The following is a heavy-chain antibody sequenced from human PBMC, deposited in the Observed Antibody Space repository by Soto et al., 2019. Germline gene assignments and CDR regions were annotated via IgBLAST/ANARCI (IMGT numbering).Heavy chain of an antibody. CDR3: AKVYVSGSGSSFDY. J-gene: IGHJ4*02. V-gene: IGHV3-30*18. CDR1: GFTFSSYG. Sequence: QVQLVESGGSLVQPGRSLRLSCAASGFTFSSYGMHWVRQAPGKGLEWVAVISYDGSNKYYADSVKGRFTISRDNSKNTLYLQMNSLIAEDTAVYYCAKVYVSGSGSSFDYWGQGTLVTVSS. D-gene: IGHD3-10*01. CDR2: ISYDGSNK.